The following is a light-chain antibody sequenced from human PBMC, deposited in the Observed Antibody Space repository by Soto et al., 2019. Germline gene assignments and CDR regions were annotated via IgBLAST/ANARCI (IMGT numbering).Light chain of an antibody. Sequence: QSVLTQPPSVSAAPGQTVTISCSGSGSNIGSNSVSWYQQVPGTAPKLLLYDNNKRPSGIPDRFFGSKSGTSATLGIAGLQTADEADYYCGTWESYLSVGVFGGGTKVTDL. CDR3: GTWESYLSVGV. J-gene: IGLJ3*02. CDR1: GSNIGSNS. V-gene: IGLV1-51*01. CDR2: DNN.